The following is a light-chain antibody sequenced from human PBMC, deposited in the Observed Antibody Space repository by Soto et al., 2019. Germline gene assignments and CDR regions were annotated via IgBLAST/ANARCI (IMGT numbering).Light chain of an antibody. CDR1: QGISSW. CDR2: AAS. V-gene: IGKV1-12*01. Sequence: DIQMTQSPSSVSASVVERVTITCRASQGISSWLAWLQQKPGEAPRLLIYAASTLDSGVPSRFSGSGSGTDFTLTISTLQPEDFATYYCHQGNSFPLTFGGGTKVEIK. J-gene: IGKJ4*01. CDR3: HQGNSFPLT.